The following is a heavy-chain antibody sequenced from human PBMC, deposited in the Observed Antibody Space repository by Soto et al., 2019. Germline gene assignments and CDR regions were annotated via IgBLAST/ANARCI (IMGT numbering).Heavy chain of an antibody. J-gene: IGHJ2*01. D-gene: IGHD2-15*01. V-gene: IGHV3-33*01. CDR1: GFTFSSYG. CDR3: ARPYCSGGSCYSMIDWYCDL. Sequence: QVQLVESGGGVVQPGRSLRLSCAASGFTFSSYGMHWVRQAPGKGLEWVAVIWYDGSNKYYADSVKGRFTISRDNSKNTLYLQMNSLRAEDTAVYYCARPYCSGGSCYSMIDWYCDLWGRGTLVTVSS. CDR2: IWYDGSNK.